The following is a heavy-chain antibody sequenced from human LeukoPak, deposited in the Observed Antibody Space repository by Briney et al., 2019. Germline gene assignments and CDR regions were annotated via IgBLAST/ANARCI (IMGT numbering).Heavy chain of an antibody. D-gene: IGHD3-10*01. J-gene: IGHJ4*02. CDR3: ARGGARFGDAFDY. CDR2: INAYNANT. CDR1: GYTFTSYS. Sequence: ASVKVSCKASGYTFTSYSISWVRQAPGQGLEWMGWINAYNANTNYAQKLQGRVTMTTDTSTTTAYMELRSLSSDGTAFYYCARGGARFGDAFDYWGQGTLVTVSS. V-gene: IGHV1-18*01.